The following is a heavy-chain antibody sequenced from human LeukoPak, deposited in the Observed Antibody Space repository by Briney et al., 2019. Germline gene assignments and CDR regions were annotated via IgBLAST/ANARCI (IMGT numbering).Heavy chain of an antibody. D-gene: IGHD4-17*01. CDR2: ISGSGGTI. V-gene: IGHV3-48*03. CDR1: GFTFSSCE. J-gene: IGHJ4*02. CDR3: ARAFRDDYGDVKFDY. Sequence: LTGGSLRLSCAASGFTFSSCEMNWVRQAPGKGLEWVSYISGSGGTIYYADSVKGRFTISRDNAKNSLYLQMNSLRAEDTAVYYCARAFRDDYGDVKFDYWGQGTLVTVSS.